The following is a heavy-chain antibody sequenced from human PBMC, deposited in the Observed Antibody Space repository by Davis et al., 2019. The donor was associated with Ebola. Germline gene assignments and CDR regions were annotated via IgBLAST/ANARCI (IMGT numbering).Heavy chain of an antibody. V-gene: IGHV1-18*01. Sequence: AASVKVSCKASGYIFRSYGISWVRQAPGQGLEWMGWINSHNGNTNYAQKLQGRVTMTTDTSASTAYMELRSLRSDDTAVYYCARDQFQDYSNYAQVRFDPWGQGTLVTVS. CDR1: GYIFRSYG. CDR3: ARDQFQDYSNYAQVRFDP. CDR2: INSHNGNT. D-gene: IGHD4-11*01. J-gene: IGHJ5*02.